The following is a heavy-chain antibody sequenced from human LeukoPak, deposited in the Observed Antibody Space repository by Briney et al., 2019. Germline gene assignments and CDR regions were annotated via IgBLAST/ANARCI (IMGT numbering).Heavy chain of an antibody. D-gene: IGHD6-19*01. CDR3: AKVKSSGWYYFDY. J-gene: IGHJ4*02. CDR1: GFTFSSYW. Sequence: GGSLRLSCAASGFTFSSYWMHWVRQAPGKGLVWVSRINSDGSSTSYADSVKGRFTISRDNAKNTLYLQMNSLRAEDTAVYYCAKVKSSGWYYFDYWGQGTLVTVSS. V-gene: IGHV3-74*01. CDR2: INSDGSST.